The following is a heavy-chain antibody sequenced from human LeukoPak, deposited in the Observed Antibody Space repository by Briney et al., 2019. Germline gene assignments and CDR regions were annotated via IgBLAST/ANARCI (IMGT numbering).Heavy chain of an antibody. V-gene: IGHV4-4*07. CDR2: LYTSGST. CDR3: ARHYYDSSGYYGADY. CDR1: GGSISTYF. Sequence: SETLSLTCTVSGGSISTYFWSWIRQPAGKGLEWIGRLYTSGSTNYNPSLKSRLTMSADTSKNQFSLKLSSVTAADTAVYYCARHYYDSSGYYGADYWGQGTLVTVSS. D-gene: IGHD3-22*01. J-gene: IGHJ4*02.